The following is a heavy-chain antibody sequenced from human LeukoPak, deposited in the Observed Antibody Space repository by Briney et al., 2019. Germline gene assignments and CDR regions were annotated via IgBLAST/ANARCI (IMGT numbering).Heavy chain of an antibody. V-gene: IGHV3-23*01. Sequence: PGGSLRLSCAASGFTFSSYAMSWARQAPGKGLEWVPTISGSGDGTYYADSVKGRFTISRDNSKNTVYLQMNSLRADDTAVYYCAKDLDDSSGFYSYHHWGQGTLVTVSS. D-gene: IGHD3-22*01. CDR3: AKDLDDSSGFYSYHH. J-gene: IGHJ1*01. CDR1: GFTFSSYA. CDR2: ISGSGDGT.